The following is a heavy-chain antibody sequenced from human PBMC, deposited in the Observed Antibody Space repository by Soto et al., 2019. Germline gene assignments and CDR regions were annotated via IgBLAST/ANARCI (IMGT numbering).Heavy chain of an antibody. D-gene: IGHD6-13*01. CDR1: GFTFSSYA. CDR3: AKDQWSEIAAAAYGMDV. Sequence: GGSLRLSCAASGFTFSSYAMSWVRQAPGKGLEWVSAISGSGGSKYFADFVKGRFPISRDNSKNSLFLQMNSLRAEDTAVYYCAKDQWSEIAAAAYGMDVWGQGTTVTVSS. V-gene: IGHV3-23*01. J-gene: IGHJ6*02. CDR2: ISGSGGSK.